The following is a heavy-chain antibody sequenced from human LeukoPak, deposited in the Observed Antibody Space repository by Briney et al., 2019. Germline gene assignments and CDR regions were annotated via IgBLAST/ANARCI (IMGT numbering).Heavy chain of an antibody. CDR3: ARDPYSGNYGNYYYYYMDV. CDR1: GFTFNNYN. V-gene: IGHV3-21*01. CDR2: ITSSGAYI. J-gene: IGHJ6*03. D-gene: IGHD1-26*01. Sequence: GGSLRLSCAASGFTFNNYNMNWVRQAPGKALEWVSSITSSGAYIFYADSVKGRFTISRDNAKDSLYLQMNSLGPEDTAVYYCARDPYSGNYGNYYYYYMDVWGKGTTVTISS.